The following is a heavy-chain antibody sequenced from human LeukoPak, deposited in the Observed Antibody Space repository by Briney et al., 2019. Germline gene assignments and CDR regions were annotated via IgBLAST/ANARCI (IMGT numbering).Heavy chain of an antibody. CDR3: ARGRFITMVRGVILPVGYYYGMDV. CDR2: INHSGST. CDR1: GGSISSYY. V-gene: IGHV4-34*01. D-gene: IGHD3-10*01. Sequence: SETLSLTCTVSGGSISSYYWSWIRQPPGKGLEWIGEINHSGSTNYNPSLKSRVTISVDTSKNQFSLKLSSVTAADTAVYYCARGRFITMVRGVILPVGYYYGMDVWGQGTTVTVSS. J-gene: IGHJ6*02.